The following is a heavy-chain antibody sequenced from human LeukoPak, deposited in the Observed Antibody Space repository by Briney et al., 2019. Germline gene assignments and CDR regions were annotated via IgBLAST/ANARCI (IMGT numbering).Heavy chain of an antibody. CDR1: GGSISSGSYY. J-gene: IGHJ4*02. D-gene: IGHD6-19*01. V-gene: IGHV4-61*02. CDR3: AITFIAVAGPVFDY. CDR2: IYTSGST. Sequence: SQTLSLTCTVSGGSISSGSYYWSWIRQPAGKGLEWIGRIYTSGSTNYNPSLKSRATISVDTSKNQFSLKLSSVTAADTAVYYCAITFIAVAGPVFDYWGQGTLVTVSS.